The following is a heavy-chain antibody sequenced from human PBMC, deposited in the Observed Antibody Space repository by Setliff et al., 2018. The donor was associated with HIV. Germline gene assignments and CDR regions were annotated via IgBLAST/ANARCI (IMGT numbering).Heavy chain of an antibody. CDR1: GYSFTGYW. J-gene: IGHJ4*02. D-gene: IGHD3-10*01. CDR2: IYPSDSDT. V-gene: IGHV5-51*01. CDR3: TTAVAQNWYGSGNENY. Sequence: GESLKISCKGSGYSFTGYWIGWVRQMPGKGLEWMGIIYPSDSDTRYSPSFQGHVTISRDDSRSTLYLQMNSLITEDTALYYCTTAVAQNWYGSGNENYWGQGTLVTVS.